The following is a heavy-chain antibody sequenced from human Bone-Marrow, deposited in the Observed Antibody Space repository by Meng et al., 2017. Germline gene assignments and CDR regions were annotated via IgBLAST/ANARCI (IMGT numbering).Heavy chain of an antibody. CDR2: IKQDGSEK. D-gene: IGHD2-2*01. CDR3: ARDIGDIVVVPAALYYYYYGMDV. Sequence: GESLKISCAASGFTFSSYWMSWVRQAPGKGLEWVANIKQDGSEKYYVDSVKGRFTISRDNAKNSLYLQMNSLRAEDTAVYYCARDIGDIVVVPAALYYYYYGMDVWGQGTTVTVSS. V-gene: IGHV3-7*01. J-gene: IGHJ6*02. CDR1: GFTFSSYW.